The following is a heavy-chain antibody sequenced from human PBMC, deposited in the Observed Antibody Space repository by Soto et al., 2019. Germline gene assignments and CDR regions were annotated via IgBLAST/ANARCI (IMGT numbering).Heavy chain of an antibody. CDR2: IYPGDSDT. CDR3: ARHIETYPGIAVAGSSDI. Sequence: GESLKISCKGSGYSFTSYWIGWVRQMPGKGLEWMGIIYPGDSDTRYNPSFQGQVTISADKSISTAYLQWSSLKASDTAMYYCARHIETYPGIAVAGSSDIWGQGTMVTVSS. J-gene: IGHJ3*02. V-gene: IGHV5-51*01. CDR1: GYSFTSYW. D-gene: IGHD6-19*01.